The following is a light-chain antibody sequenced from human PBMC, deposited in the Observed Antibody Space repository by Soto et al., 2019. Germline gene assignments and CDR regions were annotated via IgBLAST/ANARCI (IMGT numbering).Light chain of an antibody. V-gene: IGKV3-20*01. CDR2: GTS. CDR1: ERIYSAY. CDR3: QQYGNSPIT. Sequence: EVVLTQSPGTLSLSRGERATLSCRASERIYSAYLGWYQQKPGQAPRLLIYGTSSRATGIPDRFSGSGSGTDFTLTISRLEPEDLAVYYCQQYGNSPITFGQGTRLE. J-gene: IGKJ5*01.